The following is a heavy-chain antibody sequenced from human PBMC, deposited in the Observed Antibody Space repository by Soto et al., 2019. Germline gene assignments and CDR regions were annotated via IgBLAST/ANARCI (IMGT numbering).Heavy chain of an antibody. D-gene: IGHD5-18*01. CDR1: GITFRNYG. Sequence: QVQLVESGGGVVQPGSSLRLSCAVSGITFRNYGMHWARQAPGKGLEWVALISYDGSNQYYGESVKGRFTISRDSSKNTLYLDVSSLRLEDTAVYYCAKVGSYGYGSNSDVEYWGQGTMVTVSS. CDR3: AKVGSYGYGSNSDVEY. V-gene: IGHV3-30*18. J-gene: IGHJ4*02. CDR2: ISYDGSNQ.